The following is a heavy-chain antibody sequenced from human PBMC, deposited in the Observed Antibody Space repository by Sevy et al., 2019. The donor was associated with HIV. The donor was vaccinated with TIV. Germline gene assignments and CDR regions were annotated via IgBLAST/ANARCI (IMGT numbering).Heavy chain of an antibody. J-gene: IGHJ6*02. Sequence: ASVKVSCKASGYTFTSYAMHWVRQAPGQRLEWMGWINAGNGNTKYSQKFQGRVTITRDTSASTAYMELSSLRSEDTAVYYCAGDPITMVQGHYYYYYGMDVWGQGTTVTVSS. V-gene: IGHV1-3*01. CDR2: INAGNGNT. D-gene: IGHD3-10*01. CDR3: AGDPITMVQGHYYYYYGMDV. CDR1: GYTFTSYA.